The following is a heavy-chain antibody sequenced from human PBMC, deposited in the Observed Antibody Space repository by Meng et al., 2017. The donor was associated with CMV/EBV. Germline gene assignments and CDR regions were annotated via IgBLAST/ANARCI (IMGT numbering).Heavy chain of an antibody. CDR1: GGSFSGYY. J-gene: IGHJ4*02. CDR3: ARAWLFDY. D-gene: IGHD5-12*01. Sequence: GSLRLSCAGYGGSFSGYYWSWIRQPPGKGLEWIGEINHSGSTNYNPSLKSRVTISVDTSKNQFSLKLSSVTAADTAVYYCARAWLFDYWGQGTLVTVSS. V-gene: IGHV4-34*01. CDR2: INHSGST.